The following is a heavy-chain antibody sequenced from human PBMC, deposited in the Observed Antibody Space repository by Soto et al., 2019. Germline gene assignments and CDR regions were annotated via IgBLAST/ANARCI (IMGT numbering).Heavy chain of an antibody. D-gene: IGHD2-15*01. J-gene: IGHJ5*02. Sequence: SVKVSCKDSGGTFSSYAISWVRQAPGQGIEWMGGIIPIFGTANYAQQFQGRVTITEDKSPSTAQMELSSLRSGDTAVYYFPTFAGLYCSGGSCPTPHNCFDPWGQGTLVTVSS. CDR3: PTFAGLYCSGGSCPTPHNCFDP. V-gene: IGHV1-69*06. CDR2: IIPIFGTA. CDR1: GGTFSSYA.